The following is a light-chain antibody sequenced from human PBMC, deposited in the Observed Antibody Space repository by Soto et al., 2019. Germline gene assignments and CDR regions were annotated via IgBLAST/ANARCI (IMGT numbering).Light chain of an antibody. CDR1: RRVLYSSNNKNY. CDR3: QQYYSTLWT. V-gene: IGKV4-1*01. CDR2: WAS. Sequence: EIVMTQSPASLPLSLGERATINSKSSRRVLYSSNNKNYLAWYQQKQGQPPKLLIYWASTRESGVPDRFSGSGSGTDFTLTISSLQAEDVAVYYCQQYYSTLWTFGQGTKVEIK. J-gene: IGKJ1*01.